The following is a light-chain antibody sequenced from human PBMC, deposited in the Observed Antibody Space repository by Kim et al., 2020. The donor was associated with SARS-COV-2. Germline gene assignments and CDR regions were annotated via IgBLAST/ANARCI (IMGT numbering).Light chain of an antibody. CDR1: QSVRPNY. Sequence: VLTQPPASLSLSPGVKATLSCRASQSVRPNYLAWYQQKPGLAPRLLIYGPSNRATGVPDRFSGSGSGTDFTLTIRRLEPEDFAVYYCQHYGNSPPSTFGQGTRLEIK. CDR3: QHYGNSPPST. V-gene: IGKV3-20*01. J-gene: IGKJ5*01. CDR2: GPS.